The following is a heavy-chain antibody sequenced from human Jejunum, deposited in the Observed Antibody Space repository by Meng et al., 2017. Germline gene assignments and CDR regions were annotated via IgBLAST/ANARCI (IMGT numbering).Heavy chain of an antibody. Sequence: GESLKISCAASGFTFTSYWMSWVRQAPGKGLEWVANIRQDGSEKYYVDSVKGRFTISRDNAKNSLYLQMNSLRAEDTAVYYCTRHAVIVVPAAILYARGAFDIWGQGTMVTVSS. CDR1: GFTFTSYW. CDR2: IRQDGSEK. D-gene: IGHD2-2*01. V-gene: IGHV3-7*01. CDR3: TRHAVIVVPAAILYARGAFDI. J-gene: IGHJ3*02.